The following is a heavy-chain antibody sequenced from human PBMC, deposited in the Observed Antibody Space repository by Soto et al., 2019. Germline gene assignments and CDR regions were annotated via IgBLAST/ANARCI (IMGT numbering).Heavy chain of an antibody. CDR3: ARGLSRQYYGSGSRPNYYMDV. D-gene: IGHD3-10*01. Sequence: SETLSLTCAVYGGSFSGYYWSWIRQPPGKGLEWIGEINHSGSTNYNPSLKSRVTISVDTSKNQFSLKLSSVTAADTAVYYCARGLSRQYYGSGSRPNYYMDVWGKGNTVTVSS. J-gene: IGHJ6*03. CDR2: INHSGST. CDR1: GGSFSGYY. V-gene: IGHV4-34*01.